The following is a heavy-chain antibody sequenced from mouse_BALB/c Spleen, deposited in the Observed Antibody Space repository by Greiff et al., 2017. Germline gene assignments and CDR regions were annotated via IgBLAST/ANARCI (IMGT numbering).Heavy chain of an antibody. V-gene: IGHV5-4*02. Sequence: EVQGVESGGGLVKPGGSLKLSCAASGFTFSDYYMYWVRQTPEKRLEWVATISDGGSYTYYPDSVKGRFTISRDTAKNNLYLQMSSLKSEDTAMYYCARDGGYYAMDYWGQGTSVTVSS. CDR2: ISDGGSYT. CDR1: GFTFSDYY. CDR3: ARDGGYYAMDY. J-gene: IGHJ4*01.